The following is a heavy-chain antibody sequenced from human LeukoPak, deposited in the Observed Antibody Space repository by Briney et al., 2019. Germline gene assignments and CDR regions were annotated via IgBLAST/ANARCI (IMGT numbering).Heavy chain of an antibody. D-gene: IGHD3-10*01. CDR2: IYTSGST. J-gene: IGHJ5*02. CDR1: GGSISSGSYY. V-gene: IGHV4-61*02. Sequence: SETLSLTCTVSGGSISSGSYYWSWIRQPAGKGLEWIGRIYTSGSTNYNPSLKSRVTISVDTSKNQFSLKLSSVTAADTAVYYCARGPYYGSGSYHRKGWFDPWGQGTLVTVSS. CDR3: ARGPYYGSGSYHRKGWFDP.